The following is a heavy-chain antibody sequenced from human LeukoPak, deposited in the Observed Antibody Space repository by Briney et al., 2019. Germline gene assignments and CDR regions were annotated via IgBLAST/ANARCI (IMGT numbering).Heavy chain of an antibody. CDR2: INPNSGDT. CDR3: AKDRGGLAAGAVNP. CDR1: GYTFTAYY. Sequence: ASVKVSCKASGYTFTAYYLHWVRQTPGQRLEWMGWINPNSGDTNYAQKFQGRVTLTRGTSILTAYMDLSRLTSDDTAVYFCAKDRGGLAAGAVNPWGQGTLVTVSS. V-gene: IGHV1-2*02. D-gene: IGHD1-26*01. J-gene: IGHJ5*02.